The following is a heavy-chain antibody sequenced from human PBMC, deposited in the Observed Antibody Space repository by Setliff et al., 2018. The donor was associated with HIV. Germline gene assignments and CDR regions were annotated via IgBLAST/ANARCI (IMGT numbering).Heavy chain of an antibody. CDR3: TRWGGSPPVGVNAFDI. CDR1: GFTFGDYA. D-gene: IGHD2-21*01. Sequence: GGSLRLSCTTSGFTFGDYAMNWVRQAPGKGLEWVGFIRRKAYGGTPEYAASVKGRFTISRDDSKSIVYLQMDSLKTEDTTVFYCTRWGGSPPVGVNAFDIWGRGTMVTVSS. J-gene: IGHJ3*02. V-gene: IGHV3-49*04. CDR2: IRRKAYGGTP.